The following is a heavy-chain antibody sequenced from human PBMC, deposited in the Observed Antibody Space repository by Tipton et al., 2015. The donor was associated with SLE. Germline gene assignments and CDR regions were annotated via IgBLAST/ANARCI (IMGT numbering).Heavy chain of an antibody. CDR3: AREGLNEDVFDI. J-gene: IGHJ3*02. V-gene: IGHV3-48*03. Sequence: SLRLSCVASGFAFSSYEMNWVRQAPGKGLEWVSYINPSSSDVYYGNSVKGRFTISRDNAKNSLYLQMNGLGVEDTAVYYCAREGLNEDVFDIWGQGTMVTVSS. D-gene: IGHD4/OR15-4a*01. CDR1: GFAFSSYE. CDR2: INPSSSDV.